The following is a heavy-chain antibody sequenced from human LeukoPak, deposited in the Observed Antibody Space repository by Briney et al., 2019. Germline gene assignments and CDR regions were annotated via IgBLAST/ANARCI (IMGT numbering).Heavy chain of an antibody. Sequence: SETLSLTCTVYGVSFGGYYWSWIRQSPGKGLEWIGEINQSGRSNFNPSLQSRVTISIDTSNNKFSLKLSSVTAADTAVYYCARAGGYNFRSSGPETIDYWGQGTLVTVSS. J-gene: IGHJ4*02. V-gene: IGHV4-34*01. CDR3: ARAGGYNFRSSGPETIDY. CDR1: GVSFGGYY. D-gene: IGHD5-18*01. CDR2: INQSGRS.